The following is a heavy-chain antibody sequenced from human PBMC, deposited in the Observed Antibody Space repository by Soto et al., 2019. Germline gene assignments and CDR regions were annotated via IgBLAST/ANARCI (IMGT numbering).Heavy chain of an antibody. CDR1: GYTFTGYY. Sequence: ASVKVSCKASGYTFTGYYMHWVRQAPGQGLERMGWINPNSGGTNYAQKFQGWVTMTRDTSISTAYMELSRLRSDDTAVYYCARDPIVGATAFDIWGQGTMVTVSS. D-gene: IGHD1-26*01. V-gene: IGHV1-2*04. J-gene: IGHJ3*02. CDR2: INPNSGGT. CDR3: ARDPIVGATAFDI.